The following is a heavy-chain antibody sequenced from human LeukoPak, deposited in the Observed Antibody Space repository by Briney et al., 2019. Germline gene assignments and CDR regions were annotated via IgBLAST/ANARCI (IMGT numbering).Heavy chain of an antibody. V-gene: IGHV2-70*11. CDR3: ARTTTVTTRDAFDI. CDR1: GFSLSTHGMC. CDR2: IDWDDDK. Sequence: SGPTLVNPTQTLTLTCTFSGFSLSTHGMCVSWIRQPPGKALEWLARIDWDDDKYYSTSLKTRLTISKDTSKNQVVLTMTNMDPVDTATYYCARTTTVTTRDAFDIWGQGTMVTVSS. J-gene: IGHJ3*02. D-gene: IGHD4-17*01.